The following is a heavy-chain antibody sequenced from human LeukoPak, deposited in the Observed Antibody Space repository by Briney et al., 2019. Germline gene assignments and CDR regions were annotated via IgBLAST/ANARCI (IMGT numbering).Heavy chain of an antibody. CDR3: ASWRDYMTTVTTDY. Sequence: SVKVSCKASGGTFSSYAISWVRQAPRQGLEWMGGIIPIFGTANYAQKFQGRVTITADESTSTAYMELSSLRSEDTAVYYCASWRDYMTTVTTDYWGQGTLVTVSS. J-gene: IGHJ4*02. V-gene: IGHV1-69*13. D-gene: IGHD4-17*01. CDR2: IIPIFGTA. CDR1: GGTFSSYA.